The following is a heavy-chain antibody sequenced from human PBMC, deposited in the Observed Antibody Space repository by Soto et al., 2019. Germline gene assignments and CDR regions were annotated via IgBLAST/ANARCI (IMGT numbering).Heavy chain of an antibody. CDR2: INHSGST. V-gene: IGHV4-34*01. Sequence: PSETLSLTCAVYGGSFSGYYWSWIRQPPGKGLEWIGEINHSGSTNYNPSLKSRVTISVDTSKNQFSLKLSSVTAADTAVYYCARASRRCFDWYREFFYYWGRGTLVP. CDR1: GGSFSGYY. J-gene: IGHJ1*01. CDR3: ARASRRCFDWYREFFYY. D-gene: IGHD3-9*01.